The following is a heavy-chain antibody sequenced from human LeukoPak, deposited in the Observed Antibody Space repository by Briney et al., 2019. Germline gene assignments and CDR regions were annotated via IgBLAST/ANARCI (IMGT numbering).Heavy chain of an antibody. V-gene: IGHV4-59*01. D-gene: IGHD6-13*01. CDR3: AREWAAAGKIDY. CDR1: GGSISGYY. Sequence: PSETLSLTCTVSGGSISGYYWVWIRQPPGKGLEWIGYIYYSGNTNYNPSLKSRVTISVDTSKNQFSLKLTSATAADTAVYYCAREWAAAGKIDYWGQGTLVTVSS. J-gene: IGHJ4*02. CDR2: IYYSGNT.